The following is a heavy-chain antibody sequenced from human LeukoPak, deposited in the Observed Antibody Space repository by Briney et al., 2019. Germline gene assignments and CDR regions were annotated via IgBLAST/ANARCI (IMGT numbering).Heavy chain of an antibody. V-gene: IGHV4-30-4*08. CDR2: IYYSGST. J-gene: IGHJ5*02. CDR3: ARDGNGDYDRFDP. D-gene: IGHD4-17*01. CDR1: GGSISSGDYY. Sequence: SETLSLTCTVSGGSISSGDYYWSWIRQPPGKGLEWIGYIYYSGSTYYNPSLKSRVTISVDTSKNQFSLKLSSVTAADTAVYYCARDGNGDYDRFDPWGQGTLVTVSS.